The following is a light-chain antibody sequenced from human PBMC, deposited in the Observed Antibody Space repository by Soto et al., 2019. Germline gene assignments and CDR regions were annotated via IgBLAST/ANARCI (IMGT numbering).Light chain of an antibody. CDR2: NTN. V-gene: IGLV8-61*01. Sequence: QTVVTQEPSFSVSPGGTVTLTCGLSSGPVFTSSYPNWYQQTPGQAPRTLIFNTNTRSSGVPDRFSGSILGDKAALTITGAQSDDDSYYYCLLYLGGGIWVFGEGTQLTVL. CDR3: LLYLGGGIWV. J-gene: IGLJ3*02. CDR1: SGPVFTSSY.